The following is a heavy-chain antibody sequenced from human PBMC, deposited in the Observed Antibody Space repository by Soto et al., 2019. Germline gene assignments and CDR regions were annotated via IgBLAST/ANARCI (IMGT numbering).Heavy chain of an antibody. CDR2: INPSGGST. J-gene: IGHJ4*01. CDR1: GYTFTSYY. CDR3: ARDQTPRNYYDSSGYRGGVFDY. V-gene: IGHV1-46*01. D-gene: IGHD3-22*01. Sequence: ASVKVSCKASGYTFTSYYMHWVRQAPGQGLEWMGIINPSGGSTSYAQKFQGRVTMTRDTSTSTVYMELSSLRSEDTAVYYCARDQTPRNYYDSSGYRGGVFDYWG.